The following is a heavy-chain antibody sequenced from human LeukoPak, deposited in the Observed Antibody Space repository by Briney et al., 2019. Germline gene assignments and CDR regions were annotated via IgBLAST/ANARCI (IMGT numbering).Heavy chain of an antibody. J-gene: IGHJ4*02. CDR3: AKERGYSYGLDY. D-gene: IGHD5-18*01. CDR1: GFPFASYA. V-gene: IGHV3-23*01. CDR2: ISGSIDNT. Sequence: GGSLRLSCAAAGFPFASYAMTWVRQAPGKGLEWVSAISGSIDNTYYADSVKGRFTISRDSSKNTLYLHMNSLRAEDTAIYYCAKERGYSYGLDYWGQGTLVTVSS.